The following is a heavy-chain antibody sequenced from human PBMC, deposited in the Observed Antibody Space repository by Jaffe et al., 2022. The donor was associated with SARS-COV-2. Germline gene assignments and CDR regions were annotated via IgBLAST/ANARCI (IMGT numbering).Heavy chain of an antibody. CDR1: GGSISSYY. CDR3: ARDRWGIVATTTGGYYYYYGMDV. J-gene: IGHJ6*02. Sequence: QVQLQESGPGLVKPSETLSLTCTVSGGSISSYYWSWIRQPPGKGLEWIGYIYYSGSTNYNPSLKSRVTISVDTSKNQFSLKLSSVTAADTAVYYCARDRWGIVATTTGGYYYYYGMDVWGQGTTVTVSS. D-gene: IGHD5-12*01. CDR2: IYYSGST. V-gene: IGHV4-59*01.